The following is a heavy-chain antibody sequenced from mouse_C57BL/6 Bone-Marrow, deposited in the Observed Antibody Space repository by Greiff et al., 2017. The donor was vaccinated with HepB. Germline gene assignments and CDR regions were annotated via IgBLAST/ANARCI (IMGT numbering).Heavy chain of an antibody. D-gene: IGHD1-1*01. Sequence: QVQLQQPGAELVKPGASVKLSCKASGYTFTSYWMHWVKQRPGQGLEWIGMIHPNSGSTNYNKKFKSKATLTVDKSSSTAYMQLSSLTSEDSAVYYCARSGGSNGYWGQGTTLTVSS. J-gene: IGHJ2*01. CDR3: ARSGGSNGY. CDR1: GYTFTSYW. CDR2: IHPNSGST. V-gene: IGHV1-64*01.